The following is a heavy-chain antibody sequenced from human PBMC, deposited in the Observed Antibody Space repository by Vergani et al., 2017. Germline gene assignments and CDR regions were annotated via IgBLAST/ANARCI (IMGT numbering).Heavy chain of an antibody. CDR2: IYYSGST. CDR3: ARPRYIYVPGAFDF. V-gene: IGHV4-59*01. J-gene: IGHJ3*01. D-gene: IGHD5-18*01. CDR1: GGSISSYY. Sequence: QVQLQESGPGLVKPSETLSLTCTVSGGSISSYYWSWIRQPPGKGLEWIGYIYYSGSTNYNPSLKSRMTISVDTSKNQFSLKLSSVTAADTAVYYCARPRYIYVPGAFDFWGQGTMVTVSS.